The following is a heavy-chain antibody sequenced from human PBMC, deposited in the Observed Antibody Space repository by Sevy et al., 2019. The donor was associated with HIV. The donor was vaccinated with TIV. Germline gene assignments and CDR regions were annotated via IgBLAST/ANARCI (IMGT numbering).Heavy chain of an antibody. J-gene: IGHJ1*01. CDR3: TTGGSLFQH. Sequence: GGSLRLSCAASGFTFSNVWMIWVRQAPGKGLEWVAHVKSKTDGGTTDYAAPVRGRFTISRDDSKKTLYLQMNSLKTEDTAVYYCTTGGSLFQHWGQGTLVTVSS. CDR2: VKSKTDGGTT. D-gene: IGHD3-16*01. V-gene: IGHV3-15*01. CDR1: GFTFSNVW.